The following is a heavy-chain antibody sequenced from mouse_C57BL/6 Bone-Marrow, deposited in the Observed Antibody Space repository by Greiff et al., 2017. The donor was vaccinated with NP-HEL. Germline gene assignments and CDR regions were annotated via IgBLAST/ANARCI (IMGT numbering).Heavy chain of an antibody. D-gene: IGHD4-1*01. V-gene: IGHV5-9-1*02. CDR2: ISSGGDYI. CDR1: GFTFTSYA. Sequence: ESGEGLVKPGGSLKLSCAASGFTFTSYAMSWVRQTPEKRLEWVAYISSGGDYIYYADTVKGRFTISRDNARYTLYLQMSSLKSGDTAMYYCTRKGKLGTWFAYWGQGTLVTVSA. J-gene: IGHJ3*01. CDR3: TRKGKLGTWFAY.